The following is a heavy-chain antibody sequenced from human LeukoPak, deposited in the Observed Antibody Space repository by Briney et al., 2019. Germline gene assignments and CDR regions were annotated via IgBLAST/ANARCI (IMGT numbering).Heavy chain of an antibody. CDR2: IYYSGST. CDR1: GGSISSYY. D-gene: IGHD3-9*01. J-gene: IGHJ3*02. Sequence: PSETLSLTCTVSGGSISSYYWSWIRQPPGKGLEWIGYIYYSGSTNYNPSLKSRVTISVDTSKNQFSLKLSSVTAADTAVYYCARDLTGSESGAFDIWGQGTMVTVSS. V-gene: IGHV4-59*01. CDR3: ARDLTGSESGAFDI.